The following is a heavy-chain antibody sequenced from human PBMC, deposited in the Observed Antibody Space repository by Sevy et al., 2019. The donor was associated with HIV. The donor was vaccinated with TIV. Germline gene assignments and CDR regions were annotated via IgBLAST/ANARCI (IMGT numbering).Heavy chain of an antibody. CDR1: GFTFSSYG. V-gene: IGHV3-30*18. Sequence: GGSLRLSCAASGFTFSSYGMHWVRQAPGKGLEWVAVISYDGSNKYYADSVKGRFTISRDNSKNTLYLQMNSLRAEDTAVYYCAKEGGGYSDYYSYYGMDVWGQGTTVTVSS. D-gene: IGHD5-18*01. CDR3: AKEGGGYSDYYSYYGMDV. CDR2: ISYDGSNK. J-gene: IGHJ6*02.